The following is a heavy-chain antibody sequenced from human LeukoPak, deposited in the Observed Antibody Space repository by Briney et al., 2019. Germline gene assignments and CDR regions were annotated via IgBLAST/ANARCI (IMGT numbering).Heavy chain of an antibody. CDR3: AREERYCGGDCYS. D-gene: IGHD2-21*02. CDR1: GATFSSYA. Sequence: SVQVSCKASGATFSSYAISWVRRAPGQGLEWMGGIIPIFGTANYAQKFQGRVTITADESTSTAYMELSSLRSEDTAVYYCAREERYCGGDCYSWGQGTLVTVSS. CDR2: IIPIFGTA. J-gene: IGHJ5*02. V-gene: IGHV1-69*01.